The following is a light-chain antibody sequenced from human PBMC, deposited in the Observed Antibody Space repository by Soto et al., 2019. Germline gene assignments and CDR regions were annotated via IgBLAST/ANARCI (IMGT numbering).Light chain of an antibody. CDR2: GAA. Sequence: EIVMTQSPATLSVYPGERATLSCRASQSVSSNLAWYQQKPGQAPRLLIYGAATRATGIPARFSVSRSGTEITLTISSLQSEYFAVYYCQQYNNWPPITFGQGTRLEIK. V-gene: IGKV3-15*01. J-gene: IGKJ5*01. CDR3: QQYNNWPPIT. CDR1: QSVSSN.